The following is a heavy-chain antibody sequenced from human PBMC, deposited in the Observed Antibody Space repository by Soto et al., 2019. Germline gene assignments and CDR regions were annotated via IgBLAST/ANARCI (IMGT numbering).Heavy chain of an antibody. CDR2: IYSAGSA. CDR3: ARVPSSSYHYFDY. CDR1: GFTVSSYY. Sequence: GSLRLSCAASGFTVSSYYMSWVRQAPGKGLEWVSVIYSAGSADFADSVKGRFTISRDNSKNTLYLQMSSLRAEDTAVYYCARVPSSSYHYFDYWGQGTLVTVPS. D-gene: IGHD6-13*01. V-gene: IGHV3-66*01. J-gene: IGHJ4*02.